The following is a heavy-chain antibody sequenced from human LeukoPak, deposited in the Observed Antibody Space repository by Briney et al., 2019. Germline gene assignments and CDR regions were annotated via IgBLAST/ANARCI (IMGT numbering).Heavy chain of an antibody. CDR3: AKDGNYLDSSGYLIPFDY. V-gene: IGHV3-23*01. Sequence: PGGSLRLSCEASGFTFSRFAMSWVRQAPRKGLEWVSSISGSDRTTYYADSVKGRFTISRDNSKNILYLQMNSLRADDTALYYCAKDGNYLDSSGYLIPFDYWGLGTLVTVSS. CDR2: ISGSDRTT. J-gene: IGHJ4*02. CDR1: GFTFSRFA. D-gene: IGHD3-22*01.